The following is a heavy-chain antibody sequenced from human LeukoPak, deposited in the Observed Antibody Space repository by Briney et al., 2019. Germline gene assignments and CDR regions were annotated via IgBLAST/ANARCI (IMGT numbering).Heavy chain of an antibody. CDR1: GGSIGTYQ. CDR3: ARERTSAYSYYFDY. CDR2: ISYSGST. Sequence: PSETLSLTCTVAGGSIGTYQWSWIRQPPGKGLEWIGYISYSGSTNYDPSLKSRVTISLDTSKNQFSLKVNSVTAADTAVYYCARERTSAYSYYFDYRAREPWSPSPQ. J-gene: IGHJ4*02. V-gene: IGHV4-59*01. D-gene: IGHD3-22*01.